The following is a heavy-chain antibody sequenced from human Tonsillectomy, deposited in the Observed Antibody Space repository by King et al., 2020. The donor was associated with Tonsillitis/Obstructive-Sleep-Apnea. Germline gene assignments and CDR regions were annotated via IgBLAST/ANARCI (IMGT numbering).Heavy chain of an antibody. V-gene: IGHV3-64D*06. CDR3: AKGARGVHFTSKYGMDV. Sequence: VQLVESGGGLVQPGGSLRLSCSASGFTFSRYAMHWVRQAPGKGLDYVSGVSPNGGSTYYADSVKGRFTISRDNSTNTLYLQMSSLRAEDTAVYKCAKGARGVHFTSKYGMDVWGQGTTVTVSS. J-gene: IGHJ6*02. CDR2: VSPNGGST. D-gene: IGHD2-8*02. CDR1: GFTFSRYA.